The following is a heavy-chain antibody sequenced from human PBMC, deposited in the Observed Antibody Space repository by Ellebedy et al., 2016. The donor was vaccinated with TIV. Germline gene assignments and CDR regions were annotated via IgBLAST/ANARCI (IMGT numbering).Heavy chain of an antibody. D-gene: IGHD3-22*01. CDR3: ARVGPFYDDTSGYMHY. J-gene: IGHJ4*02. V-gene: IGHV1-18*01. Sequence: ASVKVSCKASGYTFTTYDISWLRQAPGQGLEWMGWISAYNGNTNYVQKLQGRVTLTTDTSMNTAYMELRSLRSDDTAVYYCARVGPFYDDTSGYMHYWGQGTLVTVSS. CDR1: GYTFTTYD. CDR2: ISAYNGNT.